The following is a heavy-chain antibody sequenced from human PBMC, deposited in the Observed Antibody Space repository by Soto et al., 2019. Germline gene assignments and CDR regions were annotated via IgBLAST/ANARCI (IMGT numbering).Heavy chain of an antibody. CDR1: GGTFSSYT. CDR2: IIPILGIA. D-gene: IGHD3-22*01. CDR3: ATYYYDSSGSFYYYYGMDV. V-gene: IGHV1-69*02. J-gene: IGHJ6*02. Sequence: QVQLVQSGAEVKKPGSSVKVSCKASGGTFSSYTISWVRQAPGQGLEWMGRIIPILGIANYAQKFQGRVTITEDKSTSTAYMELSSLRSEDTAVYYCATYYYDSSGSFYYYYGMDVWGQGTTVTVSS.